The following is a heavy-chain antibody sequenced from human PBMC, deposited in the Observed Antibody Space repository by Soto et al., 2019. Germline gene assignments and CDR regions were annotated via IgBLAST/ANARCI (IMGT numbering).Heavy chain of an antibody. D-gene: IGHD3-22*01. CDR1: GGTFSSYA. CDR2: IIPIFGTA. CDR3: ARGGTYYYDSSGIYLRDYYYYGMDV. Sequence: QVQLVQSGAEVKKPGSSVKVSCKASGGTFSSYAISWVRQAPGQGLEWMGGIIPIFGTANYAQKFQGRVTITADESTSTAYMELSSLRSEDTAVYYCARGGTYYYDSSGIYLRDYYYYGMDVWGQGTTVTVSS. J-gene: IGHJ6*02. V-gene: IGHV1-69*01.